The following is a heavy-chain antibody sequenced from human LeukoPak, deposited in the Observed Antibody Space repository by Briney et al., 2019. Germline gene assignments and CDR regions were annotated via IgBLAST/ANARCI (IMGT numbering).Heavy chain of an antibody. J-gene: IGHJ6*02. CDR1: GYSFTSYW. CDR3: ARSIVGATLNYGMDV. V-gene: IGHV5-51*01. CDR2: IYPGDSDT. Sequence: GESLKISYKGSGYSFTSYWIGWVRQMPGKGLEWMGIIYPGDSDTRYSPSFQGQVTISADKSISTAYLQWSSLKASDTAMYYCARSIVGATLNYGMDVWGQGTTVTVSS. D-gene: IGHD1-26*01.